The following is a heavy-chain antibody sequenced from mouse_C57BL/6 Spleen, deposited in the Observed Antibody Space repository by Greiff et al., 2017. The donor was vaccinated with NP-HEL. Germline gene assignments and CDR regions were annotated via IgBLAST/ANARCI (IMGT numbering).Heavy chain of an antibody. Sequence: EVKLMESGAELVRPGASVKLSCTASGFNIKDDYMHWVKQRPEQGLEWIGWIDPENGDTEYASKFQGKATITADTSSNTAYLQLSSLTSEDTAVYYCTTEGYGNYSYYFDYWGQGTTLTVSS. CDR1: GFNIKDDY. J-gene: IGHJ2*01. CDR2: IDPENGDT. D-gene: IGHD2-1*01. V-gene: IGHV14-4*01. CDR3: TTEGYGNYSYYFDY.